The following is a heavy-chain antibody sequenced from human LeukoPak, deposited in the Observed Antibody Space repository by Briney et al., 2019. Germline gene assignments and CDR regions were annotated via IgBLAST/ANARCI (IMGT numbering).Heavy chain of an antibody. Sequence: SETLSLTCTVSGYSIGSGYYWGWIRQPPGKGLEWIGSIYHSGSTYYNPSLKSRVTISVDTSKNQFSLKLSSVTAADTAVYYCARAPTVTNAFDIWGQGTMVTVSS. J-gene: IGHJ3*02. D-gene: IGHD4-17*01. CDR1: GYSIGSGYY. CDR2: IYHSGST. V-gene: IGHV4-38-2*02. CDR3: ARAPTVTNAFDI.